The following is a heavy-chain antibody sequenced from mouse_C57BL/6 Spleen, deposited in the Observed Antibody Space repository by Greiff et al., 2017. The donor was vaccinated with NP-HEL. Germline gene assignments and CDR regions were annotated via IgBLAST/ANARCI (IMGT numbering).Heavy chain of an antibody. Sequence: EVHLVESGGGLVKPGGSLKLSCAASGFTFSDYGMHWVRQAPEKGLEWVAYISSGSSTIYYADTVKGRFTISRDNAKNTLFLQMTSLRSEDTAMYYCARGDYGNYDYAMDYWGQGTSVTVSS. CDR3: ARGDYGNYDYAMDY. J-gene: IGHJ4*01. V-gene: IGHV5-17*01. CDR2: ISSGSSTI. D-gene: IGHD2-1*01. CDR1: GFTFSDYG.